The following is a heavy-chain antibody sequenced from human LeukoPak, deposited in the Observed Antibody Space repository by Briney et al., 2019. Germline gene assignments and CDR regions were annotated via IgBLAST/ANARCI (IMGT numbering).Heavy chain of an antibody. CDR3: ARTYYYSSGSSRAFDI. V-gene: IGHV5-10-1*01. Sequence: GESLKISCKGSGYSFTNYWISWVRQMPGKGLEWMGRIEPNDSYTNYSPSFQGHVTMSGHKSISTAYLQWSGLKASDTAIYYCARTYYYSSGSSRAFDIWGQGTMVTVSS. CDR2: IEPNDSYT. D-gene: IGHD3-10*01. CDR1: GYSFTNYW. J-gene: IGHJ3*02.